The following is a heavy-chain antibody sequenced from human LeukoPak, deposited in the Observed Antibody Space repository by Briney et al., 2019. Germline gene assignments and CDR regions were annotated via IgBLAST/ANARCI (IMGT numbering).Heavy chain of an antibody. Sequence: KPGESLKISCKGSGYSFSNYWIAWVRRMPGKGLEWMGIVFPGDSDTRYSPSFQGQVTISVDKSISTAYLQWSSLKASDTAMYYCARRAYYDSLGYLAYFDYWGQGTLVTVSS. V-gene: IGHV5-51*01. D-gene: IGHD3-22*01. CDR1: GYSFSNYW. J-gene: IGHJ4*02. CDR2: VFPGDSDT. CDR3: ARRAYYDSLGYLAYFDY.